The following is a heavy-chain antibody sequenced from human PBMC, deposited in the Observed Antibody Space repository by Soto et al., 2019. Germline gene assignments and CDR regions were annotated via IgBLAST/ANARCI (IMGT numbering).Heavy chain of an antibody. J-gene: IGHJ4*02. CDR3: ARGGSNDFWSAFFF. CDR1: GDTFTNYA. Sequence: ASVKVSCKASGDTFTNYAISWVRQAPGHGLEWMGGITPRFNTVYYAQKVQGRLTISADKSTSTAYMELSSLRSEDTAVYFCARGGSNDFWSAFFFWGQGTLVTVSS. CDR2: ITPRFNTV. V-gene: IGHV1-69*06. D-gene: IGHD3-3*01.